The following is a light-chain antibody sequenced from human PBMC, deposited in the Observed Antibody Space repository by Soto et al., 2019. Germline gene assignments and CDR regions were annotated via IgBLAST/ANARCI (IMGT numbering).Light chain of an antibody. Sequence: QSVLTQPPSVSGAPGQRVTISCTGSSSNIGAGYDVHWYQQLPGTAPKLLIYRNTNRPSGVPDRFSGSVSDTSVSLAITGLQAEDEADYYCQSYDSSLSGNWVFGGGTKLTVL. CDR1: SSNIGAGYD. V-gene: IGLV1-40*01. CDR2: RNT. CDR3: QSYDSSLSGNWV. J-gene: IGLJ3*02.